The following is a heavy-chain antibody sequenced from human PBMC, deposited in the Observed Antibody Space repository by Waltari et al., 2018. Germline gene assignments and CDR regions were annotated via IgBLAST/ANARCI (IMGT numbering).Heavy chain of an antibody. CDR2: VHHSGTT. Sequence: QVQLQESGQGLVKPSGTLSLTCAVSGDSISGNYWWSWVRQSPEKGLEWIGQVHHSGTTHYNPPLQSRVAISLDKPKNHFSLNLNSVTAADTAIYYFAGDRAIGLCFDYWGRGTLVTVSS. CDR3: AGDRAIGLCFDY. J-gene: IGHJ4*02. CDR1: GDSISGNYW. D-gene: IGHD2-2*01. V-gene: IGHV4-4*02.